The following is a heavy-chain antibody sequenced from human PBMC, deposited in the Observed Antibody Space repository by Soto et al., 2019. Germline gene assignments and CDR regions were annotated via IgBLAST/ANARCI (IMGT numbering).Heavy chain of an antibody. Sequence: GGSLRLSCSASGFIFSSYAMHWVRQAPGKGLEYLSVISIHGETTYYADSVKGRFNISRDNSKNTLYLQMSGLRVEDTAVYYCVKRGYKVYDSASEIWGQGTTVTV. CDR3: VKRGYKVYDSASEI. CDR2: ISIHGETT. J-gene: IGHJ3*02. D-gene: IGHD5-12*01. V-gene: IGHV3-64D*06. CDR1: GFIFSSYA.